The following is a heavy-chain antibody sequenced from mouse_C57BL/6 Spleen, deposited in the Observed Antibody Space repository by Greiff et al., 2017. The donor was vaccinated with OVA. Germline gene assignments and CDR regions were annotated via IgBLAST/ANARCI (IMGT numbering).Heavy chain of an antibody. CDR1: GFTFSDAW. V-gene: IGHV6-6*01. J-gene: IGHJ1*03. Sequence: EVQLVESGGGLVQPGGSMKLSCAASGFTFSDAWMDWVRQSPEKGLEWVAEIRNKANNHATYYAESVKGRFTISRDDSKSSVYLQMNSLRAEDTGIYYCTRRRLPWYFDVWGTGTTVTVSS. CDR2: IRNKANNHAT. D-gene: IGHD2-4*01. CDR3: TRRRLPWYFDV.